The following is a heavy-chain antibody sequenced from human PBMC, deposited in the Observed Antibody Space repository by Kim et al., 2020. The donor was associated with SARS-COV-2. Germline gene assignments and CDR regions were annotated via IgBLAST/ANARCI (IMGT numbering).Heavy chain of an antibody. CDR1: GYSFTSYW. V-gene: IGHV5-10-1*01. CDR3: ARRARCGGDCPHWFDP. Sequence: GESLKISCKGSGYSFTSYWISWVRQMPGKGLEWMGRIDPSDSYTNYSPSFQGHVTISADKSISTAYLQWSSLKASDTAMYYCARRARCGGDCPHWFDPWGQGTLVTVSS. CDR2: IDPSDSYT. D-gene: IGHD2-21*02. J-gene: IGHJ5*02.